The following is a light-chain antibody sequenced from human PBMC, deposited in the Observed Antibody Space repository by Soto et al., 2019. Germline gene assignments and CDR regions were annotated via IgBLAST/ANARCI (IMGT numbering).Light chain of an antibody. CDR1: SSDVGGYNY. CDR3: SSYAGSNTLV. CDR2: EVS. J-gene: IGLJ2*01. V-gene: IGLV2-8*01. Sequence: QSALTQPPSASGSPGQSVTISCTGTSSDVGGYNYVSWYQQHPGKAPKLMIYEVSKRPSGVPDRFSGSKSGNTASLTVSGRQAEDEADDYCSSYAGSNTLVCGGGTKVTVL.